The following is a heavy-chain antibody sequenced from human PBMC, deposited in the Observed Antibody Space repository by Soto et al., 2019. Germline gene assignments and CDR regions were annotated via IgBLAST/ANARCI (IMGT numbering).Heavy chain of an antibody. Sequence: QLQLQESGPGLVKPSATLTLTCTVSGGSLSRSRYYWGWIRQPPAKGLAWIGGIDYSGSSYYNPTLKSRVTIAVDTSKHQFSLTLGFVTVADTVVYYCARRIAVAGTRIWARDYCGQGTLVTVSS. CDR1: GGSLSRSRYY. D-gene: IGHD6-19*01. V-gene: IGHV4-39*01. J-gene: IGHJ4*02. CDR2: IDYSGSS. CDR3: ARRIAVAGTRIWARDY.